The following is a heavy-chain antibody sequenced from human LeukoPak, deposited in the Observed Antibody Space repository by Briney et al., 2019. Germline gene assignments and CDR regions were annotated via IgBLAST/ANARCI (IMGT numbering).Heavy chain of an antibody. CDR3: AKDKETSGYNYFDY. V-gene: IGHV3-9*01. J-gene: IGHJ4*02. Sequence: GRSLRLSCAASGFTFDDYAMHWVRQAPGKGLEWVSGIRWNSGSIGYADSVKGRFTISRDNAKNSLYLQMNSLRAEDTALYYCAKDKETSGYNYFDYWGQGTLVTVSS. CDR2: IRWNSGSI. CDR1: GFTFDDYA. D-gene: IGHD3-22*01.